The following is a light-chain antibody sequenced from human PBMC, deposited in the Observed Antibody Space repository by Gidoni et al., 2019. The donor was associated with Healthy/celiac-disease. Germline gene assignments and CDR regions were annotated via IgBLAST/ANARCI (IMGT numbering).Light chain of an antibody. J-gene: IGLJ3*02. Sequence: SYELTQPPSVSVSPGQTARLTCSGDALPKQYAYWYQQQPGQAPVLVIYKDSERPSGIPERFSGSSSGTTVTLTISGVQAEDEADYYCQSADSSGTYQVFGGGTKLTVL. V-gene: IGLV3-25*03. CDR1: ALPKQY. CDR3: QSADSSGTYQV. CDR2: KDS.